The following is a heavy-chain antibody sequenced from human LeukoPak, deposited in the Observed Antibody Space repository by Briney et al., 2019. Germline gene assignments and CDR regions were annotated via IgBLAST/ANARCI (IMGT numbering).Heavy chain of an antibody. CDR1: GFTFSRYA. V-gene: IGHV3-23*01. CDR3: AKDPRDGYDNVYQYFDL. Sequence: GGSLTLSCAASGFTFSRYAMSWLRQAPGKGLEWVAGIFASGDKTYYAASVKGRFTISSDNSKNTLYLQIPSLRAEDTAVYKCAKDPRDGYDNVYQYFDLWGRGTLVTVSS. CDR2: IFASGDKT. D-gene: IGHD5-24*01. J-gene: IGHJ2*01.